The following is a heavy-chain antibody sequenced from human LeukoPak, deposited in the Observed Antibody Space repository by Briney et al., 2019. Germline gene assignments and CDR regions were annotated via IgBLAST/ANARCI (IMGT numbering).Heavy chain of an antibody. CDR1: GFTVSNNY. V-gene: IGHV3-53*01. Sequence: GSLRLSCAASGFTVSNNYMSWVRQAPGKGLEWVSITYSDSSTNYADSVKGRFTVSRDTSQNTLSLQMNSLRAEDTAVYYCVRKNRDFNAAFDIWGQGTVVTVSS. J-gene: IGHJ3*02. D-gene: IGHD2-21*02. CDR3: VRKNRDFNAAFDI. CDR2: TYSDSST.